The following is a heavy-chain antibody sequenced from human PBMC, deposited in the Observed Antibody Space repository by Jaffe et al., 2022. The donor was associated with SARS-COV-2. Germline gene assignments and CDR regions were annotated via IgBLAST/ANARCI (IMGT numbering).Heavy chain of an antibody. CDR1: GGSISTYY. Sequence: QVQLQESGPGLVRPSETLSLTCTVSGGSISTYYWGWIRQPPGKGLEWIGYVYYTGSTNYNPSLKTRLTISVDTSKNQFSLKLSSVTAADTAVYYCARSRQGSSWYPDFDYWGQGTLVTVSS. CDR2: VYYTGST. D-gene: IGHD6-13*01. J-gene: IGHJ4*02. CDR3: ARSRQGSSWYPDFDY. V-gene: IGHV4-59*01.